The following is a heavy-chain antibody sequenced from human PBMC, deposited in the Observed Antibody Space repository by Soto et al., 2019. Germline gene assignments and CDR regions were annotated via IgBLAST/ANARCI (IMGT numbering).Heavy chain of an antibody. V-gene: IGHV4-30-4*01. CDR1: GGSISSGDYY. CDR2: IYYSGST. CDR3: AKEGGFWSGYNAKYFQH. J-gene: IGHJ1*01. Sequence: QVQLQESGPGLVKPSQTLSLTCTVSGGSISSGDYYWSWIRQPPGKGLEWIGYIYYSGSTYYNPSLKSRVIISIDTSKNQFSLNLSSVTAADTAVYYCAKEGGFWSGYNAKYFQHWGQGALVTVSS. D-gene: IGHD3-3*01.